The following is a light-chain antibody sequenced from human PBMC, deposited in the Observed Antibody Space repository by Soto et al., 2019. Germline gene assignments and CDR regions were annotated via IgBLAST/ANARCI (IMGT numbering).Light chain of an antibody. CDR3: QQYNSYPT. CDR2: DAS. CDR1: QSISNW. Sequence: DIQMTQSPSTLSASVGDRVTITCRASQSISNWLAWYQQKPGKAHKLLIYDASSLESEIPSRLSVSGSGTEFTFTISSLQPDDFATYYCQQYNSYPTFGQGTKV. J-gene: IGKJ1*01. V-gene: IGKV1-5*01.